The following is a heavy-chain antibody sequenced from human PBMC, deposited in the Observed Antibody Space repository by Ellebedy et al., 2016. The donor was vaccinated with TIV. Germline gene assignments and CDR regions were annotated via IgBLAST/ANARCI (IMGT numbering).Heavy chain of an antibody. CDR3: ARGRLYDSSGYSYNY. J-gene: IGHJ4*02. Sequence: GESLKISCAASGFPVGSNYMSWVRPAPGKGLAWVSIIYSGGSTYYADYVKGRFTISRDNSKNTGYLQMNSLRAEDTAVYYCARGRLYDSSGYSYNYWGQGTLCTVSS. CDR1: GFPVGSNY. D-gene: IGHD3-22*01. CDR2: IYSGGST. V-gene: IGHV3-66*01.